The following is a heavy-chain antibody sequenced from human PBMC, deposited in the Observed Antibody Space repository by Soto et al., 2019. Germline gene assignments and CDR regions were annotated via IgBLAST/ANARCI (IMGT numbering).Heavy chain of an antibody. D-gene: IGHD6-13*01. CDR3: ARGSSRWDY. J-gene: IGHJ4*02. V-gene: IGHV4-4*07. CDR1: PGSISSFY. Sequence: SQTMSLTCTVSPGSISSFYWSWIRQPAGKGLEWIGRIYSGGRNNYNPSLKSRVTMSVDTSKNQFCLRLSSVTAADTAMYYCARGSSRWDYWGQGTLVTVCS. CDR2: IYSGGRN.